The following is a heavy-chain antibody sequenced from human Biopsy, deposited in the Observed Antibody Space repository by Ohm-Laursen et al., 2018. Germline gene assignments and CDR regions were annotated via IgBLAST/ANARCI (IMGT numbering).Heavy chain of an antibody. J-gene: IGHJ4*02. V-gene: IGHV1-69*10. CDR1: GGTFSNYA. CDR3: ATPFQYYDSWGGYPPFDH. Sequence: GASVKVSCKPSGGTFSNYAISWVRQAPGEGLEWMGGIIAVSGLVNYAPKFQGRVSITADKSTTTAYMELSNLKSEDTAVYYCATPFQYYDSWGGYPPFDHWGQGTLVTVSS. CDR2: IIAVSGLV. D-gene: IGHD3-3*01.